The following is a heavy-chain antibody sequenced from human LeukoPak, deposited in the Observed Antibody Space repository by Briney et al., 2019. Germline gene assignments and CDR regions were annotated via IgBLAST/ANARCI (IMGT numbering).Heavy chain of an antibody. CDR3: TRSRLGALDY. J-gene: IGHJ4*02. CDR2: IKNKAKSYTT. Sequence: QSGGSLRLSCAASGFFFSDPYMEWFRQAPGKGLEWVGRIKNKAKSYTTEYAASVKGRFTISRDDSKNSLYLQMDSLKTEDTAVYFCTRSRLGALDYWGQGTLVTVSS. D-gene: IGHD1-26*01. CDR1: GFFFSDPY. V-gene: IGHV3-72*01.